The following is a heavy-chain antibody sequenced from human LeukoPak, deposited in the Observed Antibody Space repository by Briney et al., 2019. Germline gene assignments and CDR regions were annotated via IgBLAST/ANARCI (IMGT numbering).Heavy chain of an antibody. CDR2: ISSSSSYI. CDR3: ARGDDCSSTSCYTGIGWFDP. J-gene: IGHJ5*02. D-gene: IGHD2-2*02. CDR1: GFTFSSYW. V-gene: IGHV3-21*01. Sequence: GGSLRLSCAASGFTFSSYWMSWVRQAPGKGLEWVSSISSSSSYIYYADSVKGRFTISRDNAKNSLYLQMNSLRAEDTAVYYCARGDDCSSTSCYTGIGWFDPWGQGTLVTVSS.